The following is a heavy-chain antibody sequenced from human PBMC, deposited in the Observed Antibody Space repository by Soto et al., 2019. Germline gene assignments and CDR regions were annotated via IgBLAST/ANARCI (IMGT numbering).Heavy chain of an antibody. CDR2: TLGSGGDT. J-gene: IGHJ4*02. V-gene: IGHV3-23*01. CDR1: GFTLRTNG. Sequence: GGSLRLSCAATGFTLRTNGMSWFRQAPGKGLEWVSSTLGSGGDTYYADSLKGRFTISRDNSKNTLYLQLNSLGAEDTALYYCAGHGGYSYLGQGTLVTAPQ. CDR3: AGHGGYSY. D-gene: IGHD2-15*01.